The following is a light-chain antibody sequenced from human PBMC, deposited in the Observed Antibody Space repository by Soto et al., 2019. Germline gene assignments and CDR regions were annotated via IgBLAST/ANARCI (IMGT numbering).Light chain of an antibody. CDR3: QQRSNWPLT. J-gene: IGKJ4*01. CDR2: DAS. V-gene: IGKV3D-20*02. CDR1: QIFSSSY. Sequence: EIVLTQSPGTLSLSPGERSTLPCRASQIFSSSYLAWYQEKPGQDTRLLIYDASNRDTGIPDRVSGSGSGTDVTLTISSLEPEDFAVYYCQQRSNWPLTFGGGTKVDIK.